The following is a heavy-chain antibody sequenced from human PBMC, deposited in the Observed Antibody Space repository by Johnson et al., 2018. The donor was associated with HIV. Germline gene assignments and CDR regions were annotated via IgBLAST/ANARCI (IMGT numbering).Heavy chain of an antibody. Sequence: VQLVESGGGLVQPGGSLRLSCAASGFIFSSYDMHWVRQATGKGLEWVSTIGIAGDTYYPGSVPGRFPISIVHATNSLYLQMDSLLAGDTALYFWARGKGAAAGLDAFDIWGQGIMVTVSS. CDR3: ARGKGAAAGLDAFDI. V-gene: IGHV3-13*01. CDR2: IGIAGDT. D-gene: IGHD6-13*01. J-gene: IGHJ3*02. CDR1: GFIFSSYD.